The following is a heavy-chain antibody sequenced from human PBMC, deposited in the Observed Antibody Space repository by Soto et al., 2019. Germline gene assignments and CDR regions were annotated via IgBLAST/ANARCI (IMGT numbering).Heavy chain of an antibody. J-gene: IGHJ4*02. V-gene: IGHV4-39*01. D-gene: IGHD4-17*01. CDR1: GGSISSGGYY. Sequence: SETLSLTCTVSGGSISSGGYYWSWIRQHPGKGLEWIGYIYYSGSTYYNPSLKSRVTISVDTSKNQFSLKLSSVTAADTAVYYCARSMTAVVTLDYWGQGTLVTVSS. CDR2: IYYSGST. CDR3: ARSMTAVVTLDY.